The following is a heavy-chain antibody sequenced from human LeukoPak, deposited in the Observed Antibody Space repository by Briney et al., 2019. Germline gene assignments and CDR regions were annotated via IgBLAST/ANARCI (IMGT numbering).Heavy chain of an antibody. J-gene: IGHJ4*02. CDR1: GGTFSSYA. Sequence: GSSVKVSCKASGGTFSSYAISWVRQAPGQGLEWMGGIITIFGTANYAQKFQGRVTITTDESTSTAYMELSSLRSEDTAVCYCARTRDGYNLGVFDYWGQGTLVTVSS. V-gene: IGHV1-69*05. CDR3: ARTRDGYNLGVFDY. D-gene: IGHD5-24*01. CDR2: IITIFGTA.